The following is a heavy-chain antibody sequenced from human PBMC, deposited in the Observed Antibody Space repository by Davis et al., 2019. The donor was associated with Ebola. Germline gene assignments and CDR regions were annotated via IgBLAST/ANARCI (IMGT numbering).Heavy chain of an antibody. J-gene: IGHJ4*02. CDR1: GYTFTSYG. D-gene: IGHD6-13*01. CDR3: ARGCYSSSCSFDY. V-gene: IGHV1-18*01. Sequence: ASVKVSCKASGYTFTSYGISWVRQAPGQGLEWMGWISAYNGNTNYAQKFQGRVTMTRDTSISTAYMELSRLRSDDTAVYYCARGCYSSSCSFDYWGQGTLVTVSS. CDR2: ISAYNGNT.